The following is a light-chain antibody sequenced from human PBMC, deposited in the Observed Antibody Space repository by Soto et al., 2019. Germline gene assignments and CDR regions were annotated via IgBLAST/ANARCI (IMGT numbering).Light chain of an antibody. V-gene: IGKV3D-20*02. Sequence: EIVFTQSSGTLSLSSGERATLSCRASLSVSSSYLAWYQQRPGQAPRLLIYDASNRATGIPARFSGSGSGTDFTLTISSLEPEDFAVYYCQQRSNWPITFGQGTRLEIK. CDR2: DAS. CDR1: LSVSSSY. J-gene: IGKJ5*01. CDR3: QQRSNWPIT.